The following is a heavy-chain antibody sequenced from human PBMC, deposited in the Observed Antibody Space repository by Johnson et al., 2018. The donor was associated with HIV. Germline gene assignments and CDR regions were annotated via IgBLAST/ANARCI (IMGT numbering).Heavy chain of an antibody. Sequence: VQLVESGGDLIQPGGSLRLSCAASGFTVSSNYMSWVCQAPGKGLEWVSVIYSGGSTYYADSVKGRFTISRDNSKNTLYLQMNSLRAEDTAIYYCARLPVTTNAEDAFDIWGQGTMVTVSS. J-gene: IGHJ3*02. CDR3: ARLPVTTNAEDAFDI. CDR1: GFTVSSNY. D-gene: IGHD4-17*01. CDR2: IYSGGST. V-gene: IGHV3-53*01.